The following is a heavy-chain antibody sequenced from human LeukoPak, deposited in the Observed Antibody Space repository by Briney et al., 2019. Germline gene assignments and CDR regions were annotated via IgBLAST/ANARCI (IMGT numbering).Heavy chain of an antibody. CDR1: GYSFSNYW. D-gene: IGHD2-21*02. V-gene: IGHV5-51*01. Sequence: GESLKISCEGSGYSFSNYWIGWVRQMPGKGLEGMGIIYPGDYETRYSPSFQGLVTISVDKSISTAYLQWSSLKASDTAMYYCAIPPGYCGNDCSFDHWGQGTLVTVSS. J-gene: IGHJ4*02. CDR3: AIPPGYCGNDCSFDH. CDR2: IYPGDYET.